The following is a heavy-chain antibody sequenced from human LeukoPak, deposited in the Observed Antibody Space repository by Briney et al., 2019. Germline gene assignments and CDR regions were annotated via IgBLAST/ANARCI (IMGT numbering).Heavy chain of an antibody. Sequence: SGGSLRLSCAASGFTFSSYEMNWVRQAPWKGLGWVSYGSSSGSTIYYADSVKGRFTISRDNAKNSLYLQMNSLRAEDTAVYYCAELGITMIGGVWGKGTTVTISS. J-gene: IGHJ6*03. V-gene: IGHV3-48*03. CDR3: AELGITMIGGV. CDR1: GFTFSSYE. CDR2: GSSSGSTI. D-gene: IGHD3-10*02.